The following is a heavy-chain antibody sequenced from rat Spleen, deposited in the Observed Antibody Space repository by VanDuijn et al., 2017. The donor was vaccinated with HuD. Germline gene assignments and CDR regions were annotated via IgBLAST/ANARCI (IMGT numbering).Heavy chain of an antibody. D-gene: IGHD1-12*03. J-gene: IGHJ2*01. CDR3: ARYFPGLMVIAD. Sequence: EVQLVESGGGLVQPGRSLKLSCAASGFTFSDYNMAWVRQAPKKGLEWVTTISYDGSSTYYRDSVKGRFTISRDNAKTTLYLQMNSLRSEDTATYYCARYFPGLMVIADWGQGVMVTVSS. CDR2: ISYDGSST. V-gene: IGHV5-7*01. CDR1: GFTFSDYN.